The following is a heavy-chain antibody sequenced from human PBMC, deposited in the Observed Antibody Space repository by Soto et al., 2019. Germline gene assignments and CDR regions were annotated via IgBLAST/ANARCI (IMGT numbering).Heavy chain of an antibody. D-gene: IGHD2-2*01. J-gene: IGHJ6*02. CDR2: ITSKRYGGTP. CDR3: TRAPRMGYCSSTSCYEYYYYGMDV. CDR1: GFSCGDYA. V-gene: IGHV3-49*03. Sequence: PGGSLRLACTASGFSCGDYAITWFRQAPGKGLECVGFITSKRYGGTPEYAASVKGRFTISRDDSKSIAYLQMNSLKTEDTAVYYCTRAPRMGYCSSTSCYEYYYYGMDVWGPATTVTVSS.